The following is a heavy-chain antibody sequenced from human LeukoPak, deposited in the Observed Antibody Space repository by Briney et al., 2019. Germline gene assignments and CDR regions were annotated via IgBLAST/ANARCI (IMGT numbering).Heavy chain of an antibody. J-gene: IGHJ4*02. CDR3: ARSSQPYYYDSSGYQDFDY. CDR2: IYYSGST. V-gene: IGHV4-39*01. Sequence: SETLSLTCTVSGGSISSSSYYWGWIRQPPGKGLEWIGSIYYSGSTYCNPSLKSRVTISVDPSKNQFSLKLSSVTAADTAVYYCARSSQPYYYDSSGYQDFDYWGQGTLVTVSS. D-gene: IGHD3-22*01. CDR1: GGSISSSSYY.